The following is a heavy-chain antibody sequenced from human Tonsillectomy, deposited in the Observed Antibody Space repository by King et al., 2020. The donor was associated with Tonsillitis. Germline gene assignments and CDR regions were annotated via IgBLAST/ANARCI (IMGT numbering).Heavy chain of an antibody. V-gene: IGHV3-23*04. CDR2: ISGGGGNT. CDR3: AKDGVGHTAGHYFDY. D-gene: IGHD6-25*01. Sequence: VQLVESGGGLVQPGGSLRLSCAASGFTFSSYVMSWVRQAPEKGLEWVSTISGGGGNTFYADSVKGRFTISRDNSNNTLYLQMNSLRAEDTAVYYCAKDGVGHTAGHYFDYWGQGTMVTVSS. CDR1: GFTFSSYV. J-gene: IGHJ4*02.